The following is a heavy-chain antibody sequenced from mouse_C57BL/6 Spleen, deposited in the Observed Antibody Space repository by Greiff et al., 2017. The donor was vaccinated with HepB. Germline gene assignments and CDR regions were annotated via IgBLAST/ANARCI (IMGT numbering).Heavy chain of an antibody. D-gene: IGHD2-1*01. V-gene: IGHV3-6*01. Sequence: EVQLQQSGPGLVKPSQSLSLTCSVTGYSITSGYYWNWIRQFPGNKLEWMGYISYDGSNNYNPSLKNRISITRDTSKNQFFLKLNSVTTEDTATYYCASIYYGLYYYAMDYWGQGTSVTVSS. CDR1: GYSITSGYY. CDR3: ASIYYGLYYYAMDY. J-gene: IGHJ4*01. CDR2: ISYDGSN.